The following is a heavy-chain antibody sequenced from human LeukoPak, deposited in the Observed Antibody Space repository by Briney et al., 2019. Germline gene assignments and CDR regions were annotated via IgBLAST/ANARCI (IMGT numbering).Heavy chain of an antibody. CDR3: ARDSMVRGASPYYYYGMDV. J-gene: IGHJ6*02. V-gene: IGHV3-7*01. Sequence: GGSLRLSCAASGFTFSSYWMSWVRQAPGKGLEWVANVKQDGSEKYYVDSVKGRFTISRDNAKNSLYLQMNSLRAEDTAVYYCARDSMVRGASPYYYYGMDVWGQGTTVTVSS. CDR2: VKQDGSEK. D-gene: IGHD3-10*01. CDR1: GFTFSSYW.